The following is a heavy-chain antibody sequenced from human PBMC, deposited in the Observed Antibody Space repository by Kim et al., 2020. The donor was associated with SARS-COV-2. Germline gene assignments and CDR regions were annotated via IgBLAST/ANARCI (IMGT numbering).Heavy chain of an antibody. D-gene: IGHD5-12*01. CDR3: ARDQGGATGFDI. CDR1: GGSISSGGYY. Sequence: SETLSLTCTVSGGSISSGGYYWSWIRQHPGKGLEWIGYIYYSGSTYYNPSLKSRVTISVDTSKNQFSLKLSSVTAADTAVYYCARDQGGATGFDIWGQGTMVTVSS. CDR2: IYYSGST. J-gene: IGHJ3*02. V-gene: IGHV4-31*03.